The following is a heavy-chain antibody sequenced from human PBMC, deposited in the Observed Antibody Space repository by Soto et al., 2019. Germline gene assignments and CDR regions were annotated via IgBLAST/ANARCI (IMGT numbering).Heavy chain of an antibody. CDR1: GFTFSSYS. V-gene: IGHV3-30*09. Sequence: QVQLVESGGGVVQPGGSLTLSCKASGFTFSSYSIHWVRQAPGKGLEWVSVISSDGVNKHSAESVRGRFVISRDNSKNTVHLEMNRLRLEDTAVYFCGRRLTTTVSALGYWGQGSLVNVSS. CDR3: GRRLTTTVSALGY. CDR2: ISSDGVNK. D-gene: IGHD4-17*01. J-gene: IGHJ4*02.